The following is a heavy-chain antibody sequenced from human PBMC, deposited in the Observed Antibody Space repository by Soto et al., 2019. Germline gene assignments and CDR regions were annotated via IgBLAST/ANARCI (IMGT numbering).Heavy chain of an antibody. D-gene: IGHD5-12*01. CDR1: GGSISSYY. CDR2: IYYSGST. J-gene: IGHJ4*02. CDR3: ATHSGYDLWYFDY. V-gene: IGHV4-59*01. Sequence: SSETLSLTCTVSGGSISSYYWSWIRQPPGKGLEWIGYIYYSGSTNYNPSLKSRVTISVDTSKNQFSLKLSSVTAADTAVYYCATHSGYDLWYFDYWGQGTLVTVSS.